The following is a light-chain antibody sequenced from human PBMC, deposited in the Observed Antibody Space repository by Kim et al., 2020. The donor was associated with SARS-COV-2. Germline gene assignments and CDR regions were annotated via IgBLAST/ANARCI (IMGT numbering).Light chain of an antibody. CDR3: SSYTSSSTWV. Sequence: GQSITITCTGTSGDVGGYNYVSWYQQHPGKAPKLMIYDVSNRPSGVSNRFSGSKSGNTASLTIYGLQAEDEADYYCSSYTSSSTWVFGGGTQLTVL. CDR1: SGDVGGYNY. J-gene: IGLJ3*02. V-gene: IGLV2-14*03. CDR2: DVS.